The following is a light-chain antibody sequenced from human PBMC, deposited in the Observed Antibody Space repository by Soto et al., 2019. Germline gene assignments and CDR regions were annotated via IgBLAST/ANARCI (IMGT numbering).Light chain of an antibody. V-gene: IGKV1-12*01. CDR3: QQANSFPLT. J-gene: IGKJ4*01. Sequence: DIQMTQSPSSVSASVGDRVTITCRASQGVNTWLAWYQKKPGKAPELLIYEASSLHSGVPSRFSGSGSGTAFTLTISSRQPEDFAIYYCQQANSFPLTFGGGTKVEVQ. CDR1: QGVNTW. CDR2: EAS.